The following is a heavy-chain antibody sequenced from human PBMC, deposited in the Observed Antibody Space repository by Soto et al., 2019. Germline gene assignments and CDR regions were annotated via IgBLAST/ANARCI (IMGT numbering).Heavy chain of an antibody. Sequence: PSETLSLTCSFSGDSVTSHYFTWIRQSPEKGLEWIGYMHYTGFSHYNPSLKSRLAISVDRSKNQFTLKLSSVTAADTAVYYCARRSLAGYDSSGYYSGYWGQGTLVTVSS. CDR3: ARRSLAGYDSSGYYSGY. J-gene: IGHJ4*02. D-gene: IGHD3-22*01. CDR2: MHYTGFS. V-gene: IGHV4-59*02. CDR1: GDSVTSHY.